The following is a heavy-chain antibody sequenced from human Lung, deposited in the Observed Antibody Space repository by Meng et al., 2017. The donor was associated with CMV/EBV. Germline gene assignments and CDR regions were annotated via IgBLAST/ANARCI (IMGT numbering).Heavy chain of an antibody. D-gene: IGHD3-16*01. CDR1: GYTFIDYY. J-gene: IGHJ3*01. CDR3: TGISTSRNYADAFDF. V-gene: IGHV1-2*02. Sequence: ASVKVSCKVSGYTFIDYYIHWLRKPPGQGLEWMGWIDPDNGGSSFAQKFEGRVTMTGDSLTCTAYMVLSRLRSDDTVVYYCTGISTSRNYADAFDFWGQGTVVTVSS. CDR2: IDPDNGGS.